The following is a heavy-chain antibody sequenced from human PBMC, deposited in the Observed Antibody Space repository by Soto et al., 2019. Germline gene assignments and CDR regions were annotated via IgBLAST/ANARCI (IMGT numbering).Heavy chain of an antibody. D-gene: IGHD2-8*01. V-gene: IGHV4-34*01. CDR2: INHSGST. CDR3: ARVPARYCTNGVCYTPRTFDY. CDR1: GGSFSGYY. J-gene: IGHJ4*02. Sequence: QVQLQQWGAGLLKPSETLSLTCAVYGGSFSGYYWSWIRQPPGKGLEWIGEINHSGSTNYNPSLKSRVTIPVDTSKNLFSLKLSSVTAADTAVYYCARVPARYCTNGVCYTPRTFDYWGQGTLVTVSS.